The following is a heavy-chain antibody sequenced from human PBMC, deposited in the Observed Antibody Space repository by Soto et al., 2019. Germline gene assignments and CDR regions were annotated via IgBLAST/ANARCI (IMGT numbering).Heavy chain of an antibody. J-gene: IGHJ5*02. D-gene: IGHD6-19*01. CDR3: ARPSSGWENWFDP. CDR1: GGSFSGYY. CDR2: IDQSGST. Sequence: SETLSLTCAVYGGSFSGYYWNWLRQPPGEGLEWIGKIDQSGSTNYNPSLKSRVTMSVDTSRSQFSLKLTSVTAMDTAVYYCARPSSGWENWFDPWGQGTLVTVSS. V-gene: IGHV4-34*01.